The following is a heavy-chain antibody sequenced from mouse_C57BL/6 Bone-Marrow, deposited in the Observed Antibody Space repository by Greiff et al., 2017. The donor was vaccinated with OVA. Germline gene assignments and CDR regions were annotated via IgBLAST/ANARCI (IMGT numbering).Heavy chain of an antibody. V-gene: IGHV5-4*01. D-gene: IGHD1-1*01. CDR2: ISDGGSYT. J-gene: IGHJ4*01. Sequence: EVQLVESGRGLVKPGGSLKLSCAASGFTFTSYAMSWVRQTPEKRLEWVATISDGGSYTYYPDNVKGRFTISRDNAKNNLYLQMSHLKSKDTAMYYCARVLHNYYAMDYWGKGTSVTVSA. CDR1: GFTFTSYA. CDR3: ARVLHNYYAMDY.